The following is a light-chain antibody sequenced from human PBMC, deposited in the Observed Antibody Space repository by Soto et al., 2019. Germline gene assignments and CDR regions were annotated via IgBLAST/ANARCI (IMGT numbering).Light chain of an antibody. CDR1: QAVNTR. Sequence: EIVLTQSPATLSSFPGDRGTLSRRASQAVNTRLAWYQHKPGQAPRLLIYLASNRAAGVPARFSGSGSGTDFTLTISDVEPEDFAVYYCHQRQSWPRTFGQGTKVDIK. J-gene: IGKJ1*01. CDR3: HQRQSWPRT. CDR2: LAS. V-gene: IGKV3-11*01.